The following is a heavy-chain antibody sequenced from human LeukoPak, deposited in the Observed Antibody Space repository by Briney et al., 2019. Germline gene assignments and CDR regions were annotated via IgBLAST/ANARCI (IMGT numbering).Heavy chain of an antibody. CDR1: GGSISNYY. Sequence: SETLSLTCTVPGGSISNYYWSWIRQPPGKGLEWIGEINHSGSTNYNPSLKSRVTISVDTSKNQFSLKLSSVTAADTAVYYCARGQVGRAGTFRIWAYFDHWGQGTLVIVSS. CDR2: INHSGST. D-gene: IGHD6-19*01. CDR3: ARGQVGRAGTFRIWAYFDH. V-gene: IGHV4-34*01. J-gene: IGHJ4*02.